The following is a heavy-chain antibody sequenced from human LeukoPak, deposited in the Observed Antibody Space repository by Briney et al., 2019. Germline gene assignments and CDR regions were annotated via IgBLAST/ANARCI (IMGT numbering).Heavy chain of an antibody. J-gene: IGHJ3*02. Sequence: GGSLRLSCAASGFTFSSYAMSWVRQAPGKGLEWVSAISGGGGSTYYADSVKGRFTISRDNSKNTLYLQMNSLRAEDTAVYYCAGVPVRDSGYDAYDYVWGSYRYEDAFDIWGQGTMVTVSS. V-gene: IGHV3-23*01. CDR1: GFTFSSYA. D-gene: IGHD3-16*02. CDR3: AGVPVRDSGYDAYDYVWGSYRYEDAFDI. CDR2: ISGGGGST.